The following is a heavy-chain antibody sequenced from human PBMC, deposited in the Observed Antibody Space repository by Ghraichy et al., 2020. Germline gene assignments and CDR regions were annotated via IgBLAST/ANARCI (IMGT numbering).Heavy chain of an antibody. CDR2: MNPKSGAT. Sequence: ASVKVSCKASGYTFTGYHMHWVRQAPGQGLEWMGRMNPKSGATDYAQKFQGRVAMTRDTSVNTAYMELSRLRSGDTAVYYCAALSPGMIDRRVGTDYWGQGTLVTVSS. D-gene: IGHD3-22*01. CDR3: AALSPGMIDRRVGTDY. CDR1: GYTFTGYH. J-gene: IGHJ4*02. V-gene: IGHV1-2*06.